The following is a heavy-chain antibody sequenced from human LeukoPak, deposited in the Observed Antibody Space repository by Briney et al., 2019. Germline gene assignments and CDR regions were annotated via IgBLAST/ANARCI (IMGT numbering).Heavy chain of an antibody. D-gene: IGHD3-3*01. Sequence: ASVKVSCKTSGYTFTSYDINWVRQATGQGLEWMGWMDPNSGNTGYAQKFQGRVTMTRNTSISTAYMELSSLRSEDTAVYYCARGSLQRITIFGVVIEGGNWFDPWGQGTLVTVSS. CDR1: GYTFTSYD. J-gene: IGHJ5*02. CDR3: ARGSLQRITIFGVVIEGGNWFDP. CDR2: MDPNSGNT. V-gene: IGHV1-8*01.